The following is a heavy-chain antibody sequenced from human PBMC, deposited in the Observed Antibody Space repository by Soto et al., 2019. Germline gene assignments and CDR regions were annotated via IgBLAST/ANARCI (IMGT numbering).Heavy chain of an antibody. D-gene: IGHD6-6*01. CDR3: ARVPSIASHPHLSSPDY. Sequence: SGGSLRLSCAASGFTFSSYSMNWVRQAPGKGLEWVSSISSSSSYIYYADSVKGRFTISRDNAKNSLYLQMNSLRAEDTAVYYCARVPSIASHPHLSSPDYWGQGTLVTVSS. CDR2: ISSSSSYI. J-gene: IGHJ4*02. V-gene: IGHV3-21*01. CDR1: GFTFSSYS.